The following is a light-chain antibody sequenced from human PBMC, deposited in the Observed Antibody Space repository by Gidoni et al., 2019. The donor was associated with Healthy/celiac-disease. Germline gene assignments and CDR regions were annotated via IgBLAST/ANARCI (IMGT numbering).Light chain of an antibody. Sequence: DIQMTQSPSSLSASVGDRVTITCQASQDISNYLNWYQQKPGKAPKLLIYDASNLETGVPSRFSGSGSGTDFTFTISSLQPEDIATYYCQQYDNLLPLTFGGGTKEEIK. J-gene: IGKJ4*01. V-gene: IGKV1-33*01. CDR2: DAS. CDR1: QDISNY. CDR3: QQYDNLLPLT.